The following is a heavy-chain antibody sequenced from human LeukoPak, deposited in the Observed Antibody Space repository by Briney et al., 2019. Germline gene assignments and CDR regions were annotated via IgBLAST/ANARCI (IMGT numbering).Heavy chain of an antibody. CDR2: IKQDGSEK. J-gene: IGHJ3*02. CDR3: ARVKGANGGHAFDI. CDR1: GFTFSSYW. V-gene: IGHV3-7*01. D-gene: IGHD3-16*01. Sequence: GGSLRLSCAASGFTFSSYWMSWVRQAPGKGLEWVANIKQDGSEKYYVDSVKGRFTISRDNAKNSLYLQMNSLRAEDTAVYYCARVKGANGGHAFDIWGQGTMVTVSS.